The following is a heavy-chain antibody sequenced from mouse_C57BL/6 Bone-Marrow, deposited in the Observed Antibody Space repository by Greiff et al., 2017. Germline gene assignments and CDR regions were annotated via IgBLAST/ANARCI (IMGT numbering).Heavy chain of an antibody. CDR1: GYTFTDYY. CDR2: INPNNGGT. CDR3: ASPFTTVNWYFDV. J-gene: IGHJ1*03. V-gene: IGHV1-26*01. D-gene: IGHD1-1*01. Sequence: VQLKQSGPELVKPGASVKISCKASGYTFTDYYMNWVKQSHGKSLEWIGDINPNNGGTSYNQKFKGKATLTVDKSSSTAYMELRSLTSEDSAVYYCASPFTTVNWYFDVWGTGTTVTVSS.